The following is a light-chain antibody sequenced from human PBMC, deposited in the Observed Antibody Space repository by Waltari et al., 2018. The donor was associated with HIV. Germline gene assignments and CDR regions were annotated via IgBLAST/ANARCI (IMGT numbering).Light chain of an antibody. J-gene: IGKJ1*01. V-gene: IGKV3-20*01. CDR2: GAS. CDR1: QSVRNSY. CDR3: QQYDDSPWT. Sequence: EIVLTQSPGTLSLSPGERATLSCRASQSVRNSYLAWYQQKPGQAPRLLIFGASVRATGIPDRFTGSESGTDFTLTISRLEPEDFAVYYCQQYDDSPWTFGQGTKVDIK.